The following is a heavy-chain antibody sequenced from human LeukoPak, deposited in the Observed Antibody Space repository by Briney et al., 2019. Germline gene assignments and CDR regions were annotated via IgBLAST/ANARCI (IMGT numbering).Heavy chain of an antibody. J-gene: IGHJ4*02. CDR2: ISWNSGSI. CDR3: AKDYYYDSSGYIPQ. D-gene: IGHD3-22*01. V-gene: IGHV3-9*01. CDR1: VFTFSSYA. Sequence: GGSLRLSCAASVFTFSSYAMHWVRQAPGKGLEWVSGISWNSGSIGYADSVKGRFTISRDNAKNSLYLQMNSLRAEDTALYYCAKDYYYDSSGYIPQWGQGTLVTVSS.